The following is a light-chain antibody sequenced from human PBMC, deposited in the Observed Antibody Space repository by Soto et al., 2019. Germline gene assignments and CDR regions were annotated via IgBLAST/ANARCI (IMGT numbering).Light chain of an antibody. CDR2: SSS. CDR3: QQTYITPIT. Sequence: DIEMTQSPSSLSASVGDRVTISCRTSQTINNNLNWYQQRPGKAPKLLIYSSSSLMSGVPPRFSGSGSETELTLTISSLQPEDFATYFCQQTYITPITFGQGTRLDIK. J-gene: IGKJ5*01. V-gene: IGKV1-39*01. CDR1: QTINNN.